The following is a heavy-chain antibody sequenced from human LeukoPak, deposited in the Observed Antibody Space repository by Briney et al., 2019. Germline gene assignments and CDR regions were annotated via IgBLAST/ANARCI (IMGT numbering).Heavy chain of an antibody. Sequence: ASVKVSCKASGYTFTSYGISWVRQAPGQGLEWMGWISAYNGNTNYAQKLQGRVTMTTDTSTSTAYMELRSLRSDDTAVYYCARRDYGDYAGDYYYYMDVWGQGTLVTVS. D-gene: IGHD4-17*01. CDR2: ISAYNGNT. CDR3: ARRDYGDYAGDYYYYMDV. J-gene: IGHJ6*03. V-gene: IGHV1-18*01. CDR1: GYTFTSYG.